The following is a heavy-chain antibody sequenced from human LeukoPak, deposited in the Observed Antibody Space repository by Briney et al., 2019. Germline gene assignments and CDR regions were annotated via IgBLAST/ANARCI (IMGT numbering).Heavy chain of an antibody. CDR1: GFTSIRHW. Sequence: GGPLRLSCAASGFTSIRHWMTWVRQAPGKGREWRASIKQGGSEKYYAASVKGPFTVSRDDAKSSLYLQMNSLRADDTAVYYCAKGPNYGARVDYSDFWGQGTKVTVSS. D-gene: IGHD4-17*01. V-gene: IGHV3-7*01. CDR2: IKQGGSEK. J-gene: IGHJ4*02. CDR3: AKGPNYGARVDYSDF.